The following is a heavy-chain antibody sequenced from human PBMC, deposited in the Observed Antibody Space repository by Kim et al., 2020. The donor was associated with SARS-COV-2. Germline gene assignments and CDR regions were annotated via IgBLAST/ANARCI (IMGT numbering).Heavy chain of an antibody. CDR3: TRRSYCGGDCYPWRLGFDY. CDR2: IRSKAYGGTT. Sequence: GGSLRLSCTASGFTFGDYAMSWFRQAPGKGLEWVGFIRSKAYGGTTEYAASVKGRFTISRDDSKSIAYLQMNSLKTEDTAVYYCTRRSYCGGDCYPWRLGFDYWGQGTLVTVSS. J-gene: IGHJ4*02. D-gene: IGHD2-21*01. CDR1: GFTFGDYA. V-gene: IGHV3-49*03.